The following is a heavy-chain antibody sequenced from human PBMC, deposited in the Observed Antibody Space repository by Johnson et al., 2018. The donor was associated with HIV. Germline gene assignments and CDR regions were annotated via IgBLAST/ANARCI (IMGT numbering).Heavy chain of an antibody. Sequence: QVQLVESGGGVVQPGRSLRLSCAASGFTFSSYGMHWVRQAAGKGLEWVAVIYSGGSTYYADSVKGRFTISRDNSKNTLYLQRNSLRAGDTAVYYCARGSIAAAGWGAFDIWGQGTVVTVSS. CDR2: IYSGGST. D-gene: IGHD6-13*01. CDR1: GFTFSSYG. CDR3: ARGSIAAAGWGAFDI. J-gene: IGHJ3*02. V-gene: IGHV3-NL1*01.